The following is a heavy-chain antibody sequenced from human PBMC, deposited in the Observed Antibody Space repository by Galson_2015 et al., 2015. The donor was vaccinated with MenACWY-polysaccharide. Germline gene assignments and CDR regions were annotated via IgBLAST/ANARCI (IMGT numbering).Heavy chain of an antibody. D-gene: IGHD2-2*01. J-gene: IGHJ6*02. V-gene: IGHV3-30-3*01. CDR3: ARDYCSRTSCYGLDV. Sequence: SLRLSCAASGFTFNSYAMHWVRQAPGKGLEWVAVTSYDETNKYYADSVKGRFTIPRDNSKNTLYLQMNSLRAEDAAVYYCARDYCSRTSCYGLDVWGQGTTVIVSS. CDR2: TSYDETNK. CDR1: GFTFNSYA.